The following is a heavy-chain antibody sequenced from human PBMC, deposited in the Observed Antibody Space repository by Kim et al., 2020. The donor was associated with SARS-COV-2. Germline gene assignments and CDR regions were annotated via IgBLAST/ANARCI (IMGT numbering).Heavy chain of an antibody. CDR1: GFTFSSYA. V-gene: IGHV3-30*04. D-gene: IGHD2-2*01. Sequence: GGSLRLSCAASGFTFSSYALHWVRQAPGKGLEWVAVVSYDGSIKLYADSVKGRFTISRDDSKNTLYLQMNSLRVEDTAVYYCARDPVPVVPDYLDYWGQGTLVTVAS. CDR3: ARDPVPVVPDYLDY. CDR2: VSYDGSIK. J-gene: IGHJ4*02.